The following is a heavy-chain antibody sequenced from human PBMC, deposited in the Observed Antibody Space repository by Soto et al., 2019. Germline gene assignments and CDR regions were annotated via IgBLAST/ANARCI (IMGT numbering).Heavy chain of an antibody. CDR2: ISSSSSTI. V-gene: IGHV3-48*02. CDR3: ASGKDYAEGGY. Sequence: EVQLVESGGGLVQPGGSLRLSCAASGFTFSSYSMKWVRQAPGKGLEWVSYISSSSSTIYYADSVKGRFTISRDNAKNSLYLQMNSPRDEDTAVYYCASGKDYAEGGYWGQGTLVTVSS. D-gene: IGHD4-17*01. CDR1: GFTFSSYS. J-gene: IGHJ4*02.